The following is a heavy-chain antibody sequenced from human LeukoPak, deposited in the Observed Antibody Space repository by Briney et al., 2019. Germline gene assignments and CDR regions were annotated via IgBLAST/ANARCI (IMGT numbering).Heavy chain of an antibody. CDR3: ATGQNRYFDL. D-gene: IGHD1-14*01. J-gene: IGHJ2*01. CDR1: GYTLAELS. CDR2: LDPQDGET. V-gene: IGHV1-24*01. Sequence: SVKVSCTDSGYTLAELSISWVRQAPGKGLEWMGGLDPQDGETIYAQKFQGRVTMTEDTSTDTAHIELRSLRSKDTAVYYCATGQNRYFDLWGHGTLVSVSS.